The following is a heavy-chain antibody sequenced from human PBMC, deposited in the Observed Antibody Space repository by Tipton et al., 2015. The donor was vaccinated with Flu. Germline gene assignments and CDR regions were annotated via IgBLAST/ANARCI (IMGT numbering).Heavy chain of an antibody. CDR2: ISSSGSTI. V-gene: IGHV3-11*01. J-gene: IGHJ4*02. CDR1: GFTFSDYY. Sequence: AASGFTFSDYYMSWIRQAPGKGLEWVSYISSSGSTIYYADSVKGRFTISRDNAKNSLYLQMSSLRAEDTAVYYCARAPSSGWDFDYWGQGTLVPVSS. CDR3: ARAPSSGWDFDY. D-gene: IGHD1-26*01.